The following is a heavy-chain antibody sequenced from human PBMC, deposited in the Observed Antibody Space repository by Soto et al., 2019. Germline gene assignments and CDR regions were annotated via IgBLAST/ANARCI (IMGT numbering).Heavy chain of an antibody. CDR3: ARGGSEITRHLTY. Sequence: EVQLVESGGDLVKPGGSLRLSCADSGFTFSSYSMNWVRQAPGKGLEWVSSISSSSTYIYYADSVKGRFTISRDNAKNSLYLQMNSLSDEVKAVYYCARGGSEITRHLTYWGKGTLVTVSS. V-gene: IGHV3-21*01. D-gene: IGHD3-10*01. CDR2: ISSSSTYI. CDR1: GFTFSSYS. J-gene: IGHJ4*02.